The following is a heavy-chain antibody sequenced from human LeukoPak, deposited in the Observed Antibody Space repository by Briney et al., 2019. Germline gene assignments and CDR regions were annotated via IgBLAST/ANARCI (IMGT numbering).Heavy chain of an antibody. D-gene: IGHD1-1*01. CDR2: IIPSFGAA. CDR3: ARDHILRYRDPYYYYYYYMDV. CDR1: GGTFSNYA. Sequence: SVKVSCKASGGTFSNYAITWVRQAPGQGLEWMGGIIPSFGAANYAQKFQGRVMITADESTSTAYMELSSLRFDDTAVYYCARDHILRYRDPYYYYYYYMDVWGKGTTVTVSS. V-gene: IGHV1-69*01. J-gene: IGHJ6*03.